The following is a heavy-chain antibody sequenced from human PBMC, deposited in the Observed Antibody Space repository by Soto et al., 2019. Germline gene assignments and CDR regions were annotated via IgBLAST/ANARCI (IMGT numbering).Heavy chain of an antibody. CDR2: ISPDGSEK. CDR1: RFTFSSYA. D-gene: IGHD6-13*01. J-gene: IGHJ6*02. Sequence: GGSLRLSCAASRFTFSSYAMDWVRQAAGKGLEWVAVISPDGSEKYYGDSVNGRCTISRDNPKNTVYLQMNSLSPEDTAVYYCASAAAYFYHYYYAMDVWGQGTAVTVSS. V-gene: IGHV3-30-3*01. CDR3: ASAAAYFYHYYYAMDV.